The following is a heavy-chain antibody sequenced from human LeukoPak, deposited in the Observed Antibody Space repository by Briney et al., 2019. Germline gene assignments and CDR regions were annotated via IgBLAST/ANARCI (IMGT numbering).Heavy chain of an antibody. Sequence: PSETLSLTCTVSGGSISSSSYYWGWIRQPPGKGLEWIGSIYYSGSTYYNPSLNSRVTISIDTSKNQFSLRLSSVTAADTAVYYCTRGGGSEMYYFDHWGQGTPVTVSS. CDR1: GGSISSSSYY. CDR3: TRGGGSEMYYFDH. J-gene: IGHJ4*02. D-gene: IGHD2-15*01. CDR2: IYYSGST. V-gene: IGHV4-39*07.